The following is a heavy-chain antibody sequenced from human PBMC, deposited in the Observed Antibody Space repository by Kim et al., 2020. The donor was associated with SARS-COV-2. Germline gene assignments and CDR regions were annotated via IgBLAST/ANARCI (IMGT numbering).Heavy chain of an antibody. D-gene: IGHD4-17*01. CDR3: ARQLLRWPPYNWFDP. Sequence: GESLKISCKGSGYSFTSYWISWVRQMPGKGLEWMGRIDPSDSYTNYSPSFQGHVTISADKSISTAYLQWSSLKASDTAMYYCARQLLRWPPYNWFDPWGQGTLVTVSS. CDR2: IDPSDSYT. J-gene: IGHJ5*02. CDR1: GYSFTSYW. V-gene: IGHV5-10-1*01.